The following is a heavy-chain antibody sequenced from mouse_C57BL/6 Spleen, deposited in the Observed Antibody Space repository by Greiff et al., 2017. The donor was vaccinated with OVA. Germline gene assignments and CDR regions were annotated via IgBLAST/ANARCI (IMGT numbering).Heavy chain of an antibody. Sequence: VQLQQSGAELVRPGTSVKVSCKASGYAFTNYLIEWVKQRPGQGLEWIGVINPGSGGTNYNEKFKGKATLTADKSSSTAYMQLSSLTSEDSAVYFCARGGIYYDYHYYAMDYWGQGTSVTVSS. CDR3: ARGGIYYDYHYYAMDY. D-gene: IGHD2-4*01. J-gene: IGHJ4*01. CDR1: GYAFTNYL. V-gene: IGHV1-54*01. CDR2: INPGSGGT.